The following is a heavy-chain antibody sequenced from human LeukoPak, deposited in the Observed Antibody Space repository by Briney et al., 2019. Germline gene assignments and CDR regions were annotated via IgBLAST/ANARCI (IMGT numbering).Heavy chain of an antibody. Sequence: GGSLRLSCAASGFTFSSYAMSWVRQAPGKGLEWVSAISGSGGTTYYADAVKGRFTISRDNSKNTLYLQMNSLRAEGTAVYYCAKRLSYSSSWYYFDYWGQGTLVTVSS. V-gene: IGHV3-23*01. CDR3: AKRLSYSSSWYYFDY. J-gene: IGHJ4*02. CDR2: ISGSGGTT. D-gene: IGHD6-13*01. CDR1: GFTFSSYA.